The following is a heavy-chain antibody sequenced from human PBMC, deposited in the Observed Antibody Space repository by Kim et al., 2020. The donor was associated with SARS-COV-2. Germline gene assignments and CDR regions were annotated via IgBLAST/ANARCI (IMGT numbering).Heavy chain of an antibody. CDR3: AREGYCTNGVCYTIFDY. J-gene: IGHJ4*02. D-gene: IGHD2-8*01. V-gene: IGHV1-69*01. Sequence: FQGRVPITADESTSTAYMELSSLRSEDTAVYYCAREGYCTNGVCYTIFDYWGQGTLVTVSS.